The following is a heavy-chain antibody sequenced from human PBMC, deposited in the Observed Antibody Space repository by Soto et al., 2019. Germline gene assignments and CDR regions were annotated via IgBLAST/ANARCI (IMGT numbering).Heavy chain of an antibody. D-gene: IGHD2-2*01. CDR1: GFTFSSYW. J-gene: IGHJ6*03. CDR3: ARDLRYCRGTRCYPNMGV. V-gene: IGHV3-7*01. CDR2: IKQDGSEK. Sequence: EVQLEESGGGLVQPGGSLRLSCAVSGFTFSSYWMSWVRQAPGKGLEWVANIKQDGSEKYYVDSVKGRFTISRDNAKNSLYLQMSSLRAEDTAVYYCARDLRYCRGTRCYPNMGVWGIGTTVTVSS.